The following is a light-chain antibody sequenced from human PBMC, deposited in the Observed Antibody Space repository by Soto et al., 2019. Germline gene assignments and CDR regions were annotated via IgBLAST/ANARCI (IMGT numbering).Light chain of an antibody. Sequence: EIVLTQSPGTLSLSPGERATLSCRASQIVSRSYLAWYQQRPGQAPRLLIYGASSRATGIPDRFSGSGSGTDFTLTISRLEPEDFAVYYCQQRRYWPVTFGQGTKVEIK. CDR2: GAS. CDR3: QQRRYWPVT. J-gene: IGKJ1*01. V-gene: IGKV3D-20*02. CDR1: QIVSRSY.